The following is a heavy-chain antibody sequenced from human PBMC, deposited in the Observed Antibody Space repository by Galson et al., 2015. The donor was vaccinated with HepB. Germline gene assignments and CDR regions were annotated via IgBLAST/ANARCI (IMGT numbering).Heavy chain of an antibody. CDR3: AREATLYYYYAMDA. J-gene: IGHJ6*02. CDR1: GFTFSSYD. Sequence: SLRLSCAASGFTFSSYDTNWVRQAPGKGLEWVSYISSSSGTIYYADSVKGRFTISRDNAKNSLSLQMNSLRDEDTAVYYCAREATLYYYYAMDAWGQGTAVTVSS. CDR2: ISSSSGTI. V-gene: IGHV3-48*02. D-gene: IGHD2-15*01.